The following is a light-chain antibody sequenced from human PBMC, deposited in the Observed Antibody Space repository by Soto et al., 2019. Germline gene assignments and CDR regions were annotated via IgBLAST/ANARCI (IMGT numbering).Light chain of an antibody. J-gene: IGKJ1*01. CDR2: SAS. CDR1: QSLRSN. CDR3: QQHDKLPPA. V-gene: IGKV3-15*01. Sequence: EIVMAQSPVTLSVSQGETVILSCRASQSLRSNLAWYQQKPGQTPRLLIYSASIRAAATPARFSGSGAGTNFSLTISSLQSEDFAVYYCQQHDKLPPAFGQGTKV.